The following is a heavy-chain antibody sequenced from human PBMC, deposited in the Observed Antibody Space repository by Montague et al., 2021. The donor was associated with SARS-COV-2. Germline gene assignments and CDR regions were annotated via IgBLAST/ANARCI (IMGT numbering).Heavy chain of an antibody. Sequence: SLRLSCAASGLTFSSYAMHWVHQAPGKGLEWVAVISYDGSNKYYLDSVKGRFTISRDNSKNTLYLQMNSLRAEDTAVYYCASDWDGYDLDYGMDVWGQGTTVTVSS. D-gene: IGHD5-12*01. CDR2: ISYDGSNK. V-gene: IGHV3-30*04. J-gene: IGHJ6*02. CDR1: GLTFSSYA. CDR3: ASDWDGYDLDYGMDV.